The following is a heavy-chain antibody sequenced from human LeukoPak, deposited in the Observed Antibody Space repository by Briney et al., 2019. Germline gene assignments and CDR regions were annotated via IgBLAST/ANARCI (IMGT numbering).Heavy chain of an antibody. CDR1: GFTFSGYA. D-gene: IGHD2-2*01. CDR2: ISYDGSNK. CDR3: ANREYHLPALY. J-gene: IGHJ4*02. Sequence: GGSLRLSCAASGFTFSGYAMYWVRQAPDKGLEWVAVISYDGSNKYYADSVKGGFTISRDNSKNTLYLQMNSLRAEHTAVYYCANREYHLPALYWGQGTLVTVSS. V-gene: IGHV3-30*18.